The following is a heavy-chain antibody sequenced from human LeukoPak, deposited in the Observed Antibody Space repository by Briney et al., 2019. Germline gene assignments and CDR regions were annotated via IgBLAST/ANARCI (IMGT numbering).Heavy chain of an antibody. CDR3: ARDRIAPPYYMDV. CDR1: GGSMSSNNW. D-gene: IGHD6-13*01. V-gene: IGHV4-4*02. J-gene: IGHJ6*03. Sequence: SETLSLTCAVSGGSMSSNNWWSWVRQPPGKGLEWIGYIYHSGSTYYNPSLKSRVTISVDRSKNQFSLKLSSVTAADTAVYYCARDRIAPPYYMDVWGKGTTVTVSS. CDR2: IYHSGST.